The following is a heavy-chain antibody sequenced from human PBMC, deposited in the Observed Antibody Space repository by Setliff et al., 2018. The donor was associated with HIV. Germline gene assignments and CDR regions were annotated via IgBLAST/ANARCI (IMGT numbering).Heavy chain of an antibody. CDR2: ISAGSSLI. D-gene: IGHD3-16*01. V-gene: IGHV3-48*04. J-gene: IGHJ4*02. CDR1: GFTFSRYA. Sequence: GGSLRLSCAASGFTFSRYAMTWVRQAPGKGLEWVAYISAGSSLIYYVESVKGRFTISRDNAKNSLYLQLNSLRVEDTAMYYCVRWGLPYGIDAWGQGTLVTVS. CDR3: VRWGLPYGIDA.